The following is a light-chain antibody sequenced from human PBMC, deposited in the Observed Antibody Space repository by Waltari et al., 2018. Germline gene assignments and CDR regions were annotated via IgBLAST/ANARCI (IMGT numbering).Light chain of an antibody. CDR3: QPNYDTPRT. V-gene: IGKV1-39*01. CDR2: ETY. J-gene: IGKJ2*02. CDR1: QTIDY. Sequence: QMTQSPSSLSASFGDRVTITCRASQTIDYLSWYQHKPGEAPKLLIYETYTLQSGVPTRFSGSKFGTTFILTISSPQPEDFATYFCQPNYDTPRTFGQGTKVDIK.